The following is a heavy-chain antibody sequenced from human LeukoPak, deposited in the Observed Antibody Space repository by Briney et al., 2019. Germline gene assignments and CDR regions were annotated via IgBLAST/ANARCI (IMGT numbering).Heavy chain of an antibody. CDR3: AKDVLYGDYDTVVY. CDR2: ISGSGGST. V-gene: IGHV3-23*01. D-gene: IGHD4-17*01. Sequence: PGGSLRLSCAASGFTFSSYAMSWVRQAPGKGLEWVSAISGSGGSTYYADSVKGRFTISRDNSENTLYLQMNSLRAEDTAVYYCAKDVLYGDYDTVVYWGQGTLVTVSS. CDR1: GFTFSSYA. J-gene: IGHJ4*02.